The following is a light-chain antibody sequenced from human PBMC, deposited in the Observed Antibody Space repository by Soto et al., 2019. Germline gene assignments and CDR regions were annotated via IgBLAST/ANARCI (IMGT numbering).Light chain of an antibody. V-gene: IGLV1-44*01. Sequence: QSVLTQPPSASGTPGQRVTISCSGSSSNIGRNTVNWYQQLPGTAPKLLINTNNQRPSGVPDRFSGSKSGTSATLGITGLQTGDEADYYCGTWDSSLSAYVFGTGTKVTV. J-gene: IGLJ1*01. CDR2: TNN. CDR3: GTWDSSLSAYV. CDR1: SSNIGRNT.